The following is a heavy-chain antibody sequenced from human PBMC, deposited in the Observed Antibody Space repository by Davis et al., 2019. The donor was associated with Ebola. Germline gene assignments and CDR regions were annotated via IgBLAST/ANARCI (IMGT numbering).Heavy chain of an antibody. CDR3: ARDKIYCRSSGCYGGGMDV. CDR2: IYYSGST. V-gene: IGHV4-30-4*01. CDR1: GGSISSGDYY. J-gene: IGHJ6*04. D-gene: IGHD2-2*01. Sequence: SETLSLTCTVSGGSISSGDYYWTWIRQPPGKGLEWLGYIYYSGSTYYNLSLKSQITISVDTSKNQFSLKLGSVTAADTAVYYCARDKIYCRSSGCYGGGMDVWGKGTTVTVSS.